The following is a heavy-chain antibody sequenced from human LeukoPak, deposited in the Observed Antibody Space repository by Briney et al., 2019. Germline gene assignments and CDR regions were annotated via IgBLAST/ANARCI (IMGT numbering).Heavy chain of an antibody. CDR3: ARRPPVVVVPAATKGYFDY. V-gene: IGHV4-34*01. J-gene: IGHJ4*02. Sequence: SETLSLTCTVSGGSITSYYWSWIRQPPGKGLEWIGEINHSRSTNYNPSLKSRVTISVDTSKNQFSLKLSSVTAADTAVYYCARRPPVVVVPAATKGYFDYWGQGTLVTVSS. CDR1: GGSITSYY. D-gene: IGHD2-2*01. CDR2: INHSRST.